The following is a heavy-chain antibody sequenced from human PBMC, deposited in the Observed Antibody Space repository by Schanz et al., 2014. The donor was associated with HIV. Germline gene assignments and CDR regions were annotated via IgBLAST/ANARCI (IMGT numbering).Heavy chain of an antibody. J-gene: IGHJ5*02. V-gene: IGHV4-34*02. D-gene: IGHD1-26*01. CDR2: ISPGGTT. CDR3: ARVIRDQVDRGNWFDP. Sequence: QVQLQQWGAGLLKPSETLSLSCAVYGGSFSVYYWSWIRQAPGKGLEWIGEISPGGTTNYNPSLKSRVPITMETSKNQFSLRLTSVPAADTAVYYCARVIRDQVDRGNWFDPWGRGTLVTVSS. CDR1: GGSFSVYY.